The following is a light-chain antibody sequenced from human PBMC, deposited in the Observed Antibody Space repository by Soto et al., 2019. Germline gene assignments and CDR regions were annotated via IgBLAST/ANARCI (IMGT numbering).Light chain of an antibody. CDR1: SSDVGGYNY. CDR3: SSYAGYWF. CDR2: EVS. Sequence: QSALTQPPSASGSPGQSVTISCTGTSSDVGGYNYVSWYQQHPGKAPKLMIYEVSKRPSGVPDRFSGSKSGNTASLTVSGLQAWDEADYYCSSYAGYWFFGTGTKLTVL. V-gene: IGLV2-8*01. J-gene: IGLJ1*01.